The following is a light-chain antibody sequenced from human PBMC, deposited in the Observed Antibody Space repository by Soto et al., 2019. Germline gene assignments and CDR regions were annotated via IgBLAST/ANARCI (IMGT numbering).Light chain of an antibody. J-gene: IGKJ1*01. CDR2: DTS. CDR3: QQYGGAPRT. Sequence: EIVFTQSPGTLSLSPGERATLSCRASQTVTNNYLAWYQQKPGQAPRLLIYDTSSRATGIPDTFSGSGSGTDFTLTISRLEPEDSAMYYCQQYGGAPRTFGQGTKVDIK. V-gene: IGKV3-20*01. CDR1: QTVTNNY.